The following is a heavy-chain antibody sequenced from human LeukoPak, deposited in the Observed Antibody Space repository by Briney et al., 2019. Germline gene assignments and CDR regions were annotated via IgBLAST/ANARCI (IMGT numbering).Heavy chain of an antibody. J-gene: IGHJ4*02. Sequence: ASVKVSCKASGYSFTSYDINWVRQAPGQGFEWVGWMNPNSGNTGHAQEFQGRVTMTRDTSMSTAYMELSSLRYEDTAVYYCARDVRGYSYGYDDYWGQGTLVTVYS. D-gene: IGHD5-18*01. V-gene: IGHV1-8*01. CDR2: MNPNSGNT. CDR3: ARDVRGYSYGYDDY. CDR1: GYSFTSYD.